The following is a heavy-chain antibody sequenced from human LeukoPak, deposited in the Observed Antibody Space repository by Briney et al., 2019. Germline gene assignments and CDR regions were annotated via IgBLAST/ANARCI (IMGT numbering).Heavy chain of an antibody. J-gene: IGHJ4*02. D-gene: IGHD3-10*01. CDR3: ARGDYYGSGSPDY. CDR2: INHSGST. V-gene: IGHV4-34*01. Sequence: LETLSLTCAVYGGSFSGYYWSWIRQPPGKGLEWIGEINHSGSTNYNPSLKSRVTISVDTSKNQFSLKLSSVTAADTAVYYCARGDYYGSGSPDYWGQGTLVTVSS. CDR1: GGSFSGYY.